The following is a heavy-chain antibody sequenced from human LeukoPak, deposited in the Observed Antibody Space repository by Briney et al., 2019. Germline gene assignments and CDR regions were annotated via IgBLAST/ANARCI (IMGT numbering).Heavy chain of an antibody. V-gene: IGHV3-7*01. J-gene: IGHJ4*02. Sequence: PGGSLRLSCTGSGFTFKNHYMSWVRQAPGKALEWVAIMNQDGSAIHYVDSVKGRFTISRDNAKNSLYLQMSSLRGEDTALYYCARGAGFLLGYWGQGTLVTVSS. CDR2: MNQDGSAI. D-gene: IGHD2/OR15-2a*01. CDR1: GFTFKNHY. CDR3: ARGAGFLLGY.